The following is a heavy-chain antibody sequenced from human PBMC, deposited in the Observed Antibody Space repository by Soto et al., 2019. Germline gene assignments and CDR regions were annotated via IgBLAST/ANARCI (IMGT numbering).Heavy chain of an antibody. CDR3: GRSFMVPVDYFDS. CDR1: GAAIDSHY. D-gene: IGHD3-10*01. CDR2: VFYSGST. Sequence: SETLSLTCTVSGAAIDSHYWSWIRQPPGKGLEWIGQVFYSGSTNYNPSLKSRVTISINTSTKQFSLKLTSVSAADTAVYYCGRSFMVPVDYFDSWGQGTLVTSPQ. J-gene: IGHJ4*02. V-gene: IGHV4-59*11.